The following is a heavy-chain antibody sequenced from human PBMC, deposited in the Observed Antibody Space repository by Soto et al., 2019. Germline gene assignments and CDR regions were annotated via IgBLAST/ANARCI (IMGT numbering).Heavy chain of an antibody. V-gene: IGHV1-46*01. CDR3: ARDPKLNSETGYSSSLIDY. D-gene: IGHD6-13*01. J-gene: IGHJ4*02. CDR1: GYTFTSYY. Sequence: ASVKVSCKASGYTFTSYYMHWVRQAPGQGLEWMGIINPSGGSTSYAQKFQGRVTMTRDTSTSTVYMELSSLRSEDTAVYYCARDPKLNSETGYSSSLIDYWGQGTLVTVSS. CDR2: INPSGGST.